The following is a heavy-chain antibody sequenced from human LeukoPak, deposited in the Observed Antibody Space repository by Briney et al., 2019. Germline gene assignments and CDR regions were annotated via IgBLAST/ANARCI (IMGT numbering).Heavy chain of an antibody. D-gene: IGHD3-9*01. V-gene: IGHV3-74*01. CDR1: GFTFSSYS. J-gene: IGHJ4*02. CDR2: INSDGSST. CDR3: ARYSGELRYFD. Sequence: GGSLRLSCAASGFTFSSYSMNWVRQAPGKGLVWVSRINSDGSSTSYADSVKGRFTISRDNAKNTLYLQMNSLRAEDTAVYYCARYSGELRYFDWGQGTLVTVSS.